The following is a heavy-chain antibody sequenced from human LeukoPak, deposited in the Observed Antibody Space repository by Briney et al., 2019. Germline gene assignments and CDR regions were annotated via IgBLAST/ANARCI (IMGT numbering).Heavy chain of an antibody. CDR1: GFTFDDYA. J-gene: IGHJ4*02. D-gene: IGHD1-26*01. CDR2: ISWNSDNI. CDR3: AKDFSTSGSFYDY. Sequence: GGSLGLSCAASGFTFDDYAMHWVRQTPGKGLEWVSGISWNSDNIGYADSVKGRFTISRGNAKNSLYLQMNSLRPEDTALYYCAKDFSTSGSFYDYWGQGTLVTVSS. V-gene: IGHV3-9*01.